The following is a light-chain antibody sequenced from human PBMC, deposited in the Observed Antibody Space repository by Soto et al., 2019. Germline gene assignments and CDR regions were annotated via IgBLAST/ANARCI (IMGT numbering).Light chain of an antibody. J-gene: IGKJ4*02. CDR2: DAX. V-gene: IGKV1-5*01. CDR3: QQYNSYSTRT. CDR1: QSISYW. Sequence: TNMTQSPCTLAASVGDRVTVPXRASQSISYWFAWYQQKPAXXTKPXXXDAXSLESGVASRFSGSGSGKEFTLTISSLLTDQFSIYYCQQYNSYSTRTFGGGTKVDIK.